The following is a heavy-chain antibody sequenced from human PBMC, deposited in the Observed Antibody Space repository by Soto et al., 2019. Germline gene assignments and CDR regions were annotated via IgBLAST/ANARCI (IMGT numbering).Heavy chain of an antibody. CDR3: ARHKGSHGDYLDY. J-gene: IGHJ4*02. D-gene: IGHD4-17*01. V-gene: IGHV4-59*08. CDR2: IYYSGST. CDR1: GGSISSYY. Sequence: PSETLSLTCTVSGGSISSYYWSWIRQPPGKGLEWIGYIYYSGSTNYNPSLKSRVTISVDTSKNQFSLKLSSVTAADTAVYYCARHKGSHGDYLDYWGQGTLVTVSS.